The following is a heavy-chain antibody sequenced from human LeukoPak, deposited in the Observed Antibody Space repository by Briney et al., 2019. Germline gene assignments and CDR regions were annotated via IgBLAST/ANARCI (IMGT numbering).Heavy chain of an antibody. J-gene: IGHJ3*02. Sequence: GGSLRLSCAASGFTFSSYSMNWVRQAPGKGLEWVSYISSSTNTIYYADSVKGQFTISRDNAKNSLFLQMNSLRDEDTAVYYCARGGYGANDDAFDIWGQGTMVTVSS. CDR1: GFTFSSYS. CDR3: ARGGYGANDDAFDI. V-gene: IGHV3-48*02. CDR2: ISSSTNTI. D-gene: IGHD4-23*01.